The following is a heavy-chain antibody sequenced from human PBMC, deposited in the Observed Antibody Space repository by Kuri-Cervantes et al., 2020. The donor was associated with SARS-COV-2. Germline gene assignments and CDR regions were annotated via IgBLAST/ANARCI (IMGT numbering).Heavy chain of an antibody. D-gene: IGHD3-10*01. CDR3: GRGLDYYYYYMDV. CDR1: GYSISSGYY. V-gene: IGHV4-38-2*01. CDR2: IYHSGST. Sequence: SETLSLTCAVSGYSISSGYYWGWIRQPPGKGLEWIGSIYHSGSTYYNPSLKSRVTISVDTSKNQFSLKLSSVTAADTAVYYCGRGLDYYYYYMDVWGKGTTVTVSS. J-gene: IGHJ6*03.